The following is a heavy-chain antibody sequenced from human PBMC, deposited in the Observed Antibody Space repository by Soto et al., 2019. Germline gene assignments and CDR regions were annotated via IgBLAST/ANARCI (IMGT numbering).Heavy chain of an antibody. J-gene: IGHJ4*02. CDR1: GFTFRDYA. V-gene: IGHV3-23*01. D-gene: IGHD6-19*01. CDR2: ISGSGDSA. CDR3: GKERRGSGWSVCNY. Sequence: VQLLESGGGLVQPGGSLRLSCAASGFTFRDYAMNWVRQAPGKGLEWVSDISGSGDSARYADSVKGRFTISRDNSRDTLYLQMNSLRVDDTAVYYWGKERRGSGWSVCNYWGQGDLVTVSS.